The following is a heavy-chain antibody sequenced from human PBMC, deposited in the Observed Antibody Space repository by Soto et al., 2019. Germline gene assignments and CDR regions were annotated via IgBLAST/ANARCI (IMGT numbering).Heavy chain of an antibody. J-gene: IGHJ4*02. CDR1: GFTFSSYA. CDR3: AKDRSRRTLRVSATVTAVDY. D-gene: IGHD4-17*01. V-gene: IGHV3-23*01. CDR2: ISGSGGST. Sequence: GSLRLSCAASGFTFSSYAMSWVRQAPGKGLEWVSAISGSGGSTYYADSVKGRFTISRDNSKNTLYLQMNSLRAEDTAVYYCAKDRSRRTLRVSATVTAVDYWGQGTLVTVSS.